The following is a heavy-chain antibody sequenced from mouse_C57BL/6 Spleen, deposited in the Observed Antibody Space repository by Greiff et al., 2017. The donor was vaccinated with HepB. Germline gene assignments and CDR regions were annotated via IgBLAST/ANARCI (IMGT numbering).Heavy chain of an antibody. CDR3: ERVLDGSQWFAY. CDR2: INPNNGGT. D-gene: IGHD2-3*01. Sequence: EVQLQQSGPELVKPGASVKMSCKASGYTFTDYNMHWVKQSHGKSLEWIGYINPNNGGTSYNQKFKGKATLTVNKSSSTAYMELRSLTSEDSAVYYCERVLDGSQWFAYWGQGTLVTVSA. J-gene: IGHJ3*01. CDR1: GYTFTDYN. V-gene: IGHV1-22*01.